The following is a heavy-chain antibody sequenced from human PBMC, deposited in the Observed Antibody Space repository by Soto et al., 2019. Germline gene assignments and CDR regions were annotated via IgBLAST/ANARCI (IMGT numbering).Heavy chain of an antibody. CDR3: ARVNGYYYYGMDV. Sequence: PGGSLRLSCAASGFTFSSYWMSWVRQAPGKGLEWVANIKQDGSEKYYVDSVEGRFTISRDNAKNSLYLQMNSLRAEDTAVYYCARVNGYYYYGMDVWGQGTTVTVSS. J-gene: IGHJ6*02. D-gene: IGHD3-22*01. CDR1: GFTFSSYW. V-gene: IGHV3-7*03. CDR2: IKQDGSEK.